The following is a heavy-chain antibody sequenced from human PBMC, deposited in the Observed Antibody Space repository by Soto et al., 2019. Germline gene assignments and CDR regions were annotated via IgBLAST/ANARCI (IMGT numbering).Heavy chain of an antibody. Sequence: SETLSLTCTVSGGSISSYYWSWIRQPPGKGLEWIGYSYYSGSTNYNPSLKSRVTISVDTSKNQFSLKLSSVTAADTAGDYCAATGITIFGVVIEWLDPWGQGTLVTVSS. J-gene: IGHJ5*02. CDR1: GGSISSYY. V-gene: IGHV4-59*08. CDR3: AATGITIFGVVIEWLDP. CDR2: SYYSGST. D-gene: IGHD3-3*01.